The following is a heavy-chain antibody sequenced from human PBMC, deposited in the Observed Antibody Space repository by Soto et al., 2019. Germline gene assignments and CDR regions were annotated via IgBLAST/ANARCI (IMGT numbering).Heavy chain of an antibody. J-gene: IGHJ4*02. CDR2: ISAHNGNT. D-gene: IGHD1-1*01. V-gene: IGHV1-18*01. CDR3: ARGRYGDY. Sequence: QVHLVQSGAEVKKPGASVKVSCKSSGYGFTTYGITWVRQAPGQGLEWMAWISAHNGNTNYAQKLQGRVTVTRDTSTSTAYIELRSLRSDDTAVYYCARGRYGDYWGQGALVTVSS. CDR1: GYGFTTYG.